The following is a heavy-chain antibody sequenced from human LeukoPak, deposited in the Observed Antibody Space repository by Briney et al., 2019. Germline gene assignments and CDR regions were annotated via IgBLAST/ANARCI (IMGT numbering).Heavy chain of an antibody. D-gene: IGHD6-19*01. CDR1: GFSFSDAW. J-gene: IGHJ6*02. CDR2: IRSKADGGTP. Sequence: GGSLRLSCAASGFSFSDAWMNWVRQAPGKGLEWVGHIRSKADGGTPDYIAPVKGRFTISRDSSKNTLYLEMNSLRAEDTAVYYCARDGRQSVAGNYNYDGMDVWGQRTTVTVSS. V-gene: IGHV3-15*07. CDR3: ARDGRQSVAGNYNYDGMDV.